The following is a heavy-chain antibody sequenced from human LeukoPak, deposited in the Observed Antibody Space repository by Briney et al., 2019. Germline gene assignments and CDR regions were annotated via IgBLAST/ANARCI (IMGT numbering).Heavy chain of an antibody. D-gene: IGHD3-3*01. CDR3: ARDPTIFGVVIVPDY. CDR2: IKQDGSEK. Sequence: PGGSLRLPCAASGFTFSNYWMSWVRQAPGKGLEWVANIKQDGSEKYYVDSVKGRSTISRDNAKNSLYLQMNSLRAEDTAVYYCARDPTIFGVVIVPDYWGQGTLVTVSS. V-gene: IGHV3-7*01. CDR1: GFTFSNYW. J-gene: IGHJ4*02.